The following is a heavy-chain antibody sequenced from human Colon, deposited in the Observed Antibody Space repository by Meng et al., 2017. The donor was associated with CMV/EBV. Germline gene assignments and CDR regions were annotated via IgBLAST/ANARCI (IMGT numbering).Heavy chain of an antibody. D-gene: IGHD6-19*01. J-gene: IGHJ3*01. CDR2: IYSTGRT. V-gene: IGHV3-53*01. CDR1: GISVSGNY. CDR3: ARVSSAGLALDV. Sequence: GGSLRLSCIASGISVSGNYMTWVRQAPGKGLEWLSVIYSTGRTYYAASAKGRFTISRDTSQNTVFLQMDALRVEDTAVYFCARVSSAGLALDVWGQGTMVTVSS.